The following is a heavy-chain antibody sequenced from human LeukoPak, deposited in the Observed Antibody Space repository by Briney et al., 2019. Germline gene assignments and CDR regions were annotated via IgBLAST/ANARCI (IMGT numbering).Heavy chain of an antibody. J-gene: IGHJ4*02. V-gene: IGHV3-30-3*01. CDR1: GFTFSSYA. CDR3: ASPPFRYCSSTSCSHRDY. CDR2: ISYDGSNK. D-gene: IGHD2-2*01. Sequence: GGSLRLSCSASGFTFSSYAMHWVRQAPGKGLEWVAVISYDGSNKYYADSVKGRFTISRDNSKNTLYLQMNSLRAEDTAVYYCASPPFRYCSSTSCSHRDYWGQGTLVTVSS.